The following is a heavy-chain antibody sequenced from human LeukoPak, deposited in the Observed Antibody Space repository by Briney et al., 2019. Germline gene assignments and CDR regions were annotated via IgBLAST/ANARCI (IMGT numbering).Heavy chain of an antibody. CDR2: IMTDGGET. CDR1: GFSFSTHW. D-gene: IGHD7-27*01. CDR3: VKVPPTWGFDL. V-gene: IGHV3-7*05. J-gene: IGHJ2*01. Sequence: GGSLTLSCAASGFSFSTHWMSWVRQAPRTGLEWVANIMTDGGETYYGHSVMGRFTISRDNTKNSLYLQMNSLRAEDPAVYYCVKVPPTWGFDLWGGGKLVTVSS.